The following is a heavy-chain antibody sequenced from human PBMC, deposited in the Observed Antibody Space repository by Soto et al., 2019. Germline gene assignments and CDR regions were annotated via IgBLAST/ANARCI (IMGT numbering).Heavy chain of an antibody. CDR3: ARAQYGGNSYAFDI. J-gene: IGHJ3*02. V-gene: IGHV1-2*04. D-gene: IGHD2-15*01. CDR1: GYTFTGYY. CDR2: INPNSGGT. Sequence: ASVKVSCKASGYTFTGYYMHWVRLAPGQGREWMGWINPNSGGTNYAQKFQGWVTMTRDTSISTAYMELSRLRSDDTAVYYCARAQYGGNSYAFDIWGQRTMVTVSS.